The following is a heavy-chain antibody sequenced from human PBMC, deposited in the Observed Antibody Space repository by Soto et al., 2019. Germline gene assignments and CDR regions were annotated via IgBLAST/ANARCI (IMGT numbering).Heavy chain of an antibody. CDR2: IYHSGST. CDR1: GGSISSGGFS. V-gene: IGHV4-30-2*01. D-gene: IGHD4-17*01. CDR3: ARGFPYGDPFDY. J-gene: IGHJ4*02. Sequence: QLQLQESGSGLVKPSQTLSLTCAVSGGSISSGGFSWTWIRQPPGKGLEWIGNIYHSGSTYYNPSLKSRITRSVDRSKNQFSLKLSSVTAADTAVYYCARGFPYGDPFDYWGQGTLVTVSS.